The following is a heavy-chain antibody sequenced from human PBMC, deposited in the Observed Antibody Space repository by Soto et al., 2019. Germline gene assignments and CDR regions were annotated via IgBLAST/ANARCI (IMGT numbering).Heavy chain of an antibody. D-gene: IGHD6-13*01. Sequence: GGSLRLSCAASGFTFSSYGMHWVRQAPGKGLEWVAVIWYDGSNKYYADSVKGRFTISRDNSKNTPYLQMNSLRAEDTAVYYCARDIMYSSSWYFDYWGQGTLVTVSS. CDR2: IWYDGSNK. J-gene: IGHJ4*02. CDR1: GFTFSSYG. V-gene: IGHV3-33*01. CDR3: ARDIMYSSSWYFDY.